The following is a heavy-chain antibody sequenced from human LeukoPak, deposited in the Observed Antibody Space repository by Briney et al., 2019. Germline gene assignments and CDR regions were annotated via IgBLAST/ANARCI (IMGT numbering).Heavy chain of an antibody. V-gene: IGHV3-48*03. CDR2: ISSSGSTI. Sequence: GGSLRLSCAASGFTFSSYEMNWVRQAPGKGLEWVSYISSSGSTIYYADSVKGRFTISRDNAKNSLYLQMNSLRAEDTAVYYCARGYHVYYGDPWGQGTLVTVSS. CDR1: GFTFSSYE. CDR3: ARGYHVYYGDP. D-gene: IGHD3-22*01. J-gene: IGHJ5*02.